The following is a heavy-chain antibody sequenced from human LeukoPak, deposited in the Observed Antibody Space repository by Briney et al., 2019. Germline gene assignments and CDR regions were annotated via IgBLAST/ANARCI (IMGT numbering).Heavy chain of an antibody. CDR3: ARVTYYYDSSGYYPVFDY. Sequence: SETLSLTCTVSGGSISSYYWSWIRQPPGKGLEWIGYIYYSGSTNYKPSLKSRVTISVDTSKNQFSLKLSSVNAADTAVYYCARVTYYYDSSGYYPVFDYWGQGTLVTVSS. V-gene: IGHV4-59*01. CDR1: GGSISSYY. J-gene: IGHJ4*02. D-gene: IGHD3-22*01. CDR2: IYYSGST.